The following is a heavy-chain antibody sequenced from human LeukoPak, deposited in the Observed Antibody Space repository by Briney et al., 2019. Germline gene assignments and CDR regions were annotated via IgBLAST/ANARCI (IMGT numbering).Heavy chain of an antibody. Sequence: PGGSLTLSCSASWFNDNSNYMLCVRQAPGKGLEWVSLVYSCGVTYYADSVKGRFMICRDNSKNTLFLQMNSLRAEDTAVYYCARAPSGWSDYWYFDLWGRGTLVTVSS. CDR1: WFNDNSNY. D-gene: IGHD6-19*01. V-gene: IGHV3-53*01. J-gene: IGHJ2*01. CDR3: ARAPSGWSDYWYFDL. CDR2: VYSCGVT.